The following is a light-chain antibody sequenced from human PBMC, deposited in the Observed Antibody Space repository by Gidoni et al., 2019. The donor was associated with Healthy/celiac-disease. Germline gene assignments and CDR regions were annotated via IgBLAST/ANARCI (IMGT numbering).Light chain of an antibody. CDR2: AAS. CDR1: QSISSY. V-gene: IGKV1-39*01. CDR3: QQSYSTPYT. Sequence: DIQMTKSPSSLSASVGDRVTITCRASQSISSYLNWYQQKPGKAPKLLIYAASSLQSGVPSRFSGSGSGTDFTLTISSLQPEDFATYYCQQSYSTPYTFGQXTKLEIK. J-gene: IGKJ2*01.